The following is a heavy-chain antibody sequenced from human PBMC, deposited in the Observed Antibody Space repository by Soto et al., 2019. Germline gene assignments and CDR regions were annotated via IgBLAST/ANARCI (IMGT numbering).Heavy chain of an antibody. D-gene: IGHD6-19*01. CDR1: RFTFSNYA. J-gene: IGHJ4*02. Sequence: EVQLLESGGGLVQPGGSLRLSCAASRFTFSNYAMNWVRQAPGKGLEWVSVISGSGGSTYYADSVKGRFTISRDNSKNTLYLQMNSLRAEDTAVYYCASRSSGWYFDYWGQGTLVTVSS. CDR2: ISGSGGST. V-gene: IGHV3-23*01. CDR3: ASRSSGWYFDY.